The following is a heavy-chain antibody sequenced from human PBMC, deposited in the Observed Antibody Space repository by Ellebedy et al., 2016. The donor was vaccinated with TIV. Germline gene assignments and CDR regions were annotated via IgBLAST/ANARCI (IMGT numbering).Heavy chain of an antibody. CDR3: ARRGSYGDYAVQVNNWFDA. J-gene: IGHJ5*02. Sequence: GESLKISCAVSGFSFRSYWMTWVRQAPGKGLEWVAKIRQEGDEIYYVESVKGRFTISRDNAKNSLFLEMKSLRVEDTALYYCARRGSYGDYAVQVNNWFDAWGQGIPVTVSP. D-gene: IGHD4-17*01. CDR1: GFSFRSYW. CDR2: IRQEGDEI. V-gene: IGHV3-7*01.